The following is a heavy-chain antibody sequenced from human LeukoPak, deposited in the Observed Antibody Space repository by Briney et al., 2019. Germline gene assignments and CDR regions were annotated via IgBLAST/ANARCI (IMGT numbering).Heavy chain of an antibody. CDR2: IYSGGST. CDR3: AKVKYYYDSSGPHDAFDI. CDR1: GFTVSSNY. Sequence: QAGGSLRLSCAASGFTVSSNYMSWVRQAPGKGLEWVSVIYSGGSTYYADSVKGRFTISRDNSKNTLYLQMNSLRAEDTAVYYCAKVKYYYDSSGPHDAFDIWGQGTMVTVSS. D-gene: IGHD3-22*01. J-gene: IGHJ3*02. V-gene: IGHV3-66*01.